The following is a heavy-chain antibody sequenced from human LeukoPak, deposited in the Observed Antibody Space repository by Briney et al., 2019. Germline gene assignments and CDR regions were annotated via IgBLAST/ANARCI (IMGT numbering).Heavy chain of an antibody. CDR3: AKSNGYGLIDI. V-gene: IGHV4-4*02. CDR1: GGSISSNNW. Sequence: SGTLSLTCAVSGGSISSNNWWSWVRQPPGKGLEWIGEIYASGSTNYKPSLKSRVTISVDKSKNQFSLKLSSVTAADTAVYYCAKSNGYGLIDIWGQGTMVTVSS. CDR2: IYASGST. J-gene: IGHJ3*02. D-gene: IGHD3-22*01.